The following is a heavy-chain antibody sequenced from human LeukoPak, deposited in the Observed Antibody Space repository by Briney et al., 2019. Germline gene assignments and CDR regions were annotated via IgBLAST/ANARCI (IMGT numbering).Heavy chain of an antibody. D-gene: IGHD3-22*01. CDR3: ARAYYYYDNDAPYFDY. CDR2: TYYRSKWYF. CDR1: GDSVSSNSAA. J-gene: IGHJ4*02. Sequence: SQTLSLTCAISGDSVSSNSAAWNWIRQSPSRGLEWLGRTYYRSKWYFDYAVSVKSRITFNPDTSKNQFSLQLNSVTPEDTAVYFCARAYYYYDNDAPYFDYWGQGTLVTVSS. V-gene: IGHV6-1*01.